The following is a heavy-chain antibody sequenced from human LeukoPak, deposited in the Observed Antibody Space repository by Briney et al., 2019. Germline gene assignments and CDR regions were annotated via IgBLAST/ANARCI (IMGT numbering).Heavy chain of an antibody. D-gene: IGHD6-19*01. V-gene: IGHV3-23*01. CDR1: GFTFSSYA. CDR2: ISGSGGST. CDR3: AKDIIRYSSGWYFDY. Sequence: GGSLRLSCAASGFTFSSYAMSWVRQAPGKGLEWVSAISGSGGSTYYADSVKGRFTISRDNSKNTLYLQMNSLRAEDTAVYYCAKDIIRYSSGWYFDYWGQGTLVTVSS. J-gene: IGHJ4*02.